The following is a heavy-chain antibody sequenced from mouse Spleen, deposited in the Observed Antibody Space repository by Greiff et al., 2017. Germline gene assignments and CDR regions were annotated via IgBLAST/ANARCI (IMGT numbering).Heavy chain of an antibody. D-gene: IGHD2-12*01. V-gene: IGHV5-9*04. Sequence: EVKLVESGGGLVKPGGSLKLSCAASGFTFSSYTMSWVRQTPAKRLEWVATISSGGGNTYYPDSVKGRFTISRVNARNTLYLQMSSLRSEDTAMYYCARHHYYSHFSWFAYWGQGTLVTVSA. J-gene: IGHJ3*01. CDR3: ARHHYYSHFSWFAY. CDR1: GFTFSSYT. CDR2: ISSGGGNT.